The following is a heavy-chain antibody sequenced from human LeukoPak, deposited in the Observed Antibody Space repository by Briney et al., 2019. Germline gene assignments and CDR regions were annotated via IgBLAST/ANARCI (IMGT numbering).Heavy chain of an antibody. J-gene: IGHJ4*02. D-gene: IGHD3-10*01. CDR1: RGSITSYQ. CDR2: VHYSGIT. Sequence: PSETLSLTCTVSRGSITSYQWSSIRQPAGKGLEWIGHVHYSGITKYKPSLRSRVTISLDTPKNQFSLKLSSVTTTDTAVYYCANRYGLGSRFDFWGQGTLVTVS. CDR3: ANRYGLGSRFDF. V-gene: IGHV4-59*01.